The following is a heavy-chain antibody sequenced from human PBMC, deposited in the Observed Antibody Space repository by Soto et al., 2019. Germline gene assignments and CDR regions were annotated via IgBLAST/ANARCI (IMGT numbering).Heavy chain of an antibody. CDR3: ARVVGFWSGYPKPYYGLDA. J-gene: IGHJ6*02. Sequence: GASVKVSCKASGYTFTSYGISWVRQAPGQGLEWMGWISAYNGNTNYAQKLQGRVTMTTDTSTSTAYMELRSLRSDDTAVYYCARVVGFWSGYPKPYYGLDAWGQGTTVTVSS. V-gene: IGHV1-18*01. D-gene: IGHD3-3*01. CDR1: GYTFTSYG. CDR2: ISAYNGNT.